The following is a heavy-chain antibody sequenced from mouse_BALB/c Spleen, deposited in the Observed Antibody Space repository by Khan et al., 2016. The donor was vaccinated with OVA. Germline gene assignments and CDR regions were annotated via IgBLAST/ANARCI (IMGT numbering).Heavy chain of an antibody. D-gene: IGHD2-2*01. CDR2: IWGGGST. Sequence: QVQLKESGPGLVAPSQSLSITCTVSGFSLTRYSVHWVRQPPGKGLEWLGMIWGGGSTESNSALKSRLSISKDNSKSQVFLIMNSMQNDDTAMYYCARNGEMGYDGPWARDYWGQGTSVTVAS. J-gene: IGHJ4*01. V-gene: IGHV2-6-4*01. CDR3: ARNGEMGYDGPWARDY. CDR1: GFSLTRYS.